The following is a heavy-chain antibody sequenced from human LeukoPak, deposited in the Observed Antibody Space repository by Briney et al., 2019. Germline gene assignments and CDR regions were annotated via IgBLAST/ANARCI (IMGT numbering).Heavy chain of an antibody. D-gene: IGHD3-10*01. Sequence: GAAVKVSCKTSGYTFTSYGISWVRQAPGQGLEWMGWISAYNGNTNYAQNFQDRVTMTTDTSTNTAYLELRSLRVDDTATYYCARALVRGTYFHYMDVWGKGTSVTVSS. CDR2: ISAYNGNT. CDR1: GYTFTSYG. CDR3: ARALVRGTYFHYMDV. V-gene: IGHV1-18*01. J-gene: IGHJ6*03.